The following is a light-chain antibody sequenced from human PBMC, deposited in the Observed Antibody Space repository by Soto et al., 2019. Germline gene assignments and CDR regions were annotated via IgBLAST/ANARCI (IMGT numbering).Light chain of an antibody. CDR3: QLCGSSILYT. CDR1: QSVTSNY. J-gene: IGKJ2*01. Sequence: EIVLTQSPGTLSLSPGERATLSCRASQSVTSNYLAWYQQKPGQAPRLLIFGSYRRATGIPDRFSGSGSGTEFTVPIRWLEPEDFVVYYCQLCGSSILYTFGQGPKLQIK. CDR2: GSY. V-gene: IGKV3-20*01.